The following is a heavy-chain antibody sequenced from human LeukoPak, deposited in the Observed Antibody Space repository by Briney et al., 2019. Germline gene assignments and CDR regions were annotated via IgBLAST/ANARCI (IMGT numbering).Heavy chain of an antibody. CDR1: GGSISSGSYY. V-gene: IGHV4-61*02. CDR2: IYTSGST. CDR3: ARAYGDSRGFDY. Sequence: SETLSLTCTVSGGSISSGSYYWSWIRQPAGKGLEWIGRIYTSGSTNYNPSLKSRVTISVDTSKNQFSLKLSSVTAADTAVYYCARAYGDSRGFDYWGQGTLVTVPS. J-gene: IGHJ4*02. D-gene: IGHD4-17*01.